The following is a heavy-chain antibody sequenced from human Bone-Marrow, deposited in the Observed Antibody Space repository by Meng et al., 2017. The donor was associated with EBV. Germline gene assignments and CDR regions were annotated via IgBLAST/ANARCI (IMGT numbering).Heavy chain of an antibody. Sequence: QVSMGQSGAEVKKPGSWVTVSCKASGGTFSSYAISWVRQAPGQGLEWMGGIIPIFGTANYAQKFQGRVTITADESTSTAYMELSSLRSEDTAVYYCARDCSGSYNNWFDPWGQGTLVTVSS. CDR2: IIPIFGTA. D-gene: IGHD1-26*01. CDR3: ARDCSGSYNNWFDP. V-gene: IGHV1-69*01. J-gene: IGHJ5*02. CDR1: GGTFSSYA.